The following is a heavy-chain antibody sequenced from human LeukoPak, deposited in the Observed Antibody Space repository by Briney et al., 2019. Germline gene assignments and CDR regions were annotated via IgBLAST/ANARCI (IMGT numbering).Heavy chain of an antibody. Sequence: SETLSLTCTVSGGSISSYYWSWIRQPAGKGLEWIGRIYTSGSTNYNPSLKSRVTMSVDTSKNQFSLKPSSVTAADTAVYYCARDRYYYDSSGYLFDYWGQGTLVTVSS. CDR3: ARDRYYYDSSGYLFDY. CDR2: IYTSGST. CDR1: GGSISSYY. J-gene: IGHJ4*02. D-gene: IGHD3-22*01. V-gene: IGHV4-4*07.